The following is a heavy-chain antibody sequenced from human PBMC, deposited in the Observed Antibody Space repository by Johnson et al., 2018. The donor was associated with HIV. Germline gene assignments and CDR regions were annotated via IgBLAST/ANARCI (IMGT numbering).Heavy chain of an antibody. Sequence: VQLVESGGGVVQPGGSLRLSCAASGFTFSDYYMSWIRQAPGKGLEWVSLISFDGNDKYYADSVKGRFTISRDNSKNTLYLQMNSLRAEDTAVYYCAREYYYESPEAFDIWGQGTMVTVSS. CDR2: ISFDGNDK. J-gene: IGHJ3*02. V-gene: IGHV3-30*03. CDR3: AREYYYESPEAFDI. D-gene: IGHD3-22*01. CDR1: GFTFSDYY.